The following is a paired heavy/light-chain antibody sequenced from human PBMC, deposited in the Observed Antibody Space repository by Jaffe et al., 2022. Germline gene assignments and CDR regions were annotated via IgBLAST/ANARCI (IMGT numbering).Light chain of an antibody. V-gene: IGKV4-1*01. J-gene: IGKJ4*01. CDR2: WAS. CDR3: QQYYSIPLT. CDR1: QSVLYSSNNKNY. Sequence: DIVMTQSPDSLAVSLGERATINCKSSQSVLYSSNNKNYLAWYQQKPGQPPKLLIYWASTRESGVPDRFSGSGSGTDFALTISSLQAEDVAVYYCQQYYSIPLTFGGGTKVEIK.
Heavy chain of an antibody. CDR1: GYTFTSSA. D-gene: IGHD6-19*01. CDR3: ARDSSPRGYSSGWYYFDY. CDR2: INADNGNT. J-gene: IGHJ4*02. Sequence: QVQLVQSGAEVKKPGASVKISCKASGYTFTSSAIHWVRQAPGQRLEWMGWINADNGNTKYSQNFQGRVTITRDTSANTAYMELSSLRSEDTAVYYCARDSSPRGYSSGWYYFDYWGQGTLVTVSS. V-gene: IGHV1-3*01.